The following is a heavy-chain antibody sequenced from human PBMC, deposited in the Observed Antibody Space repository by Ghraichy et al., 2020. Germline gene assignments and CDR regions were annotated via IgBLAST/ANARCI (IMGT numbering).Heavy chain of an antibody. V-gene: IGHV4-34*01. CDR1: GGSFSSYY. J-gene: IGHJ6*03. D-gene: IGHD3-3*01. CDR3: ARGIRGVVQYYYYYYYMDV. Sequence: SETLSLTCAVYGGSFSSYYYSWIRQPPGKGLEWIGEINHSGRTNYNPSLKSRVTISVDTSKNQFSLKLSSVTAADTAVYYCARGIRGVVQYYYYYYYMDVWGKGTTVTVSS. CDR2: INHSGRT.